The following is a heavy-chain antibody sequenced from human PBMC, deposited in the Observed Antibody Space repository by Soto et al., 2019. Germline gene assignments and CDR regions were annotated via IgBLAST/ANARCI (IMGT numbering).Heavy chain of an antibody. D-gene: IGHD4-17*01. V-gene: IGHV3-23*01. CDR2: ISSSGEST. J-gene: IGHJ3*02. Sequence: PGGSLRLSCATSGFIFTTYAMNWVRQAPGKGLEWVSAISSSGESTFYAESVRGRFTISRDNSFNTLYLHMRSLRPEDTAVYYCAHPRGYGVFDAVEIWGKETMVRVS. CDR3: AHPRGYGVFDAVEI. CDR1: GFIFTTYA.